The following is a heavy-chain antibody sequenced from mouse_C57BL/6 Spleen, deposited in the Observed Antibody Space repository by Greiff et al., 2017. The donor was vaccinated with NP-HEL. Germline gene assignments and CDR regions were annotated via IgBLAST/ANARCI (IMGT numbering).Heavy chain of an antibody. CDR2: INPNNGGT. V-gene: IGHV1-26*01. J-gene: IGHJ3*01. CDR3: ARYSNYPAWFAY. Sequence: VQLQQSGPELVKPGASVKISCKASGYTFTDYYMNWVKQSPGKSLEWIGDINPNNGGTSYNQKFKGKATLTVDKSSSTAYMELRSLTSEDAAVDYCARYSNYPAWFAYWGQGTLVTVSA. D-gene: IGHD2-5*01. CDR1: GYTFTDYY.